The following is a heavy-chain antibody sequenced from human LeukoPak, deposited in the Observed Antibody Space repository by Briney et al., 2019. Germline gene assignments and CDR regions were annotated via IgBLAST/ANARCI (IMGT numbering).Heavy chain of an antibody. CDR2: INHSGST. J-gene: IGHJ4*02. CDR1: GGSFSGYY. D-gene: IGHD6-13*01. V-gene: IGHV4-34*01. Sequence: SETLSLTCGVYGGSFSGYYWSWIPRPPGKGLEWIGEINHSGSTNYNPSLKSRVTISVDTSKNQFSLKLSSVTAADTAVYYCAREGYSSSWTPFDYWGQGTLVTVSS. CDR3: AREGYSSSWTPFDY.